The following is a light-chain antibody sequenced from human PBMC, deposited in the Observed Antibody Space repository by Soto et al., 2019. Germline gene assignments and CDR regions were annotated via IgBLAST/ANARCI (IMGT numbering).Light chain of an antibody. J-gene: IGLJ2*01. CDR2: EVS. V-gene: IGLV2-8*01. CDR3: SSYAGSNNVV. CDR1: SSYVGGYNY. Sequence: QSVLTQPPSAPGSPGQSVTISCTGTSSYVGGYNYVSWCQQHPGKAPKLMIYEVSKRPSGVPDRFSGSRSGNTASLTVSGLQAEDVADYYCSSYAGSNNVVFGGGTKVTV.